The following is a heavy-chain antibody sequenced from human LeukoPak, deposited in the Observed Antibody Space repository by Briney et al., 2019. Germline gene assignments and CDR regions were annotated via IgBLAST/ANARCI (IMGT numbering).Heavy chain of an antibody. J-gene: IGHJ4*02. CDR3: ARGVRGIDY. CDR2: IKQDGSEK. D-gene: IGHD4/OR15-4a*01. CDR1: GFTCGSYG. Sequence: GGSLRLSCAATGFTCGSYGMSWVRQAPGKGLEWVANIKQDGSEKYYVDSVKGRFTISRDNAKNSLYLQMNSLRAEDTAVYYCARGVRGIDYWGQGTLVTVSS. V-gene: IGHV3-7*01.